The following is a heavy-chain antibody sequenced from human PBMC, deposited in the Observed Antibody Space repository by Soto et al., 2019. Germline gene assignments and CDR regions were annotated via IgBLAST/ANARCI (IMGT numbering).Heavy chain of an antibody. Sequence: SETLSLTCTVSGVSISSYYWSWIRQPPGKGLEWIGYIYYSGSTNYNPSLKSRVTISVDTSKNQFSLKLSSVTAADTAVYYCAREGDGYNYFDYWGQGTLVTVSS. V-gene: IGHV4-59*01. CDR1: GVSISSYY. D-gene: IGHD5-12*01. CDR3: AREGDGYNYFDY. J-gene: IGHJ4*02. CDR2: IYYSGST.